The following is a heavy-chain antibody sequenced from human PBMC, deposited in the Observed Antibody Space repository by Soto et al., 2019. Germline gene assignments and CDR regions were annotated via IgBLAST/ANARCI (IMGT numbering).Heavy chain of an antibody. CDR2: IYSGGST. V-gene: IGHV3-66*01. CDR3: ARAILGPTVTPVEGSLYYFDY. J-gene: IGHJ4*02. D-gene: IGHD4-4*01. CDR1: GFTVSSNY. Sequence: EVQLVESGGGLVQPGGSLRLSCAASGFTVSSNYMSWVRQAPGKGLEWVSVIYSGGSTYYADSVKGRFTISRDNSKNTLYLQMNSLRAEDTAVYYCARAILGPTVTPVEGSLYYFDYWGQGTLVTVSS.